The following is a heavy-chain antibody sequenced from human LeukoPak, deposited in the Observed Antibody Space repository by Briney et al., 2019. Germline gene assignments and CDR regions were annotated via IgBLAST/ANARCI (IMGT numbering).Heavy chain of an antibody. CDR3: ARGLSRSYYGSGSYYLDY. Sequence: SETLSLTCTVSGYSISSGYYWGWIRQPPGKGLEWIGSIYHSGSTYYNPSLKSRVTISVDTSKNQFSLKLSSVTAADTAVYYCARGLSRSYYGSGSYYLDYWGQGTLVTVSS. V-gene: IGHV4-38-2*02. D-gene: IGHD3-10*01. CDR1: GYSISSGYY. CDR2: IYHSGST. J-gene: IGHJ4*02.